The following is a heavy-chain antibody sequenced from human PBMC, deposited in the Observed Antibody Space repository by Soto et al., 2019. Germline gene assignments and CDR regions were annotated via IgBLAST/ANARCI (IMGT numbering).Heavy chain of an antibody. Sequence: QVQLVQSGAEVKKPGSSVKVSCKTSGGTFSDYAITWVRQAPGQGLEWMGGIIPTFATPDYAQKFQGRVTMTEEKVTSTVYMAPNSLRSEDTAVYYCARDLGYDYIWRTSDPPPSTRGGMGVWGQATAVTVSS. V-gene: IGHV1-69*06. J-gene: IGHJ6*02. CDR1: GGTFSDYA. CDR3: ARDLGYDYIWRTSDPPPSTRGGMGV. CDR2: IIPTFATP. D-gene: IGHD3-16*01.